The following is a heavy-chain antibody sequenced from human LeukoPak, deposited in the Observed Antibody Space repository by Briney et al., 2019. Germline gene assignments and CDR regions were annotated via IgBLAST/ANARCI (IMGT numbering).Heavy chain of an antibody. J-gene: IGHJ4*02. V-gene: IGHV3-21*01. D-gene: IGHD4-17*01. CDR3: ARGDGDYVMDY. Sequence: GGSLRLSGAASGFTCSSFTMDWVRQAPGKGLEWVSSISGSSSSIYYVDSVKGRFTISRDNAKNSLYLQMNSLRAEDTAVYYCARGDGDYVMDYWGQGTLVTVSS. CDR2: ISGSSSSI. CDR1: GFTCSSFT.